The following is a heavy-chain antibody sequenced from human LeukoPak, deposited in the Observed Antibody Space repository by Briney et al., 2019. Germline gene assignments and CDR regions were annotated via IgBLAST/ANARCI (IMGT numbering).Heavy chain of an antibody. D-gene: IGHD2-2*02. V-gene: IGHV1-69*01. Sequence: SVKVSCKASGGTFSSYAISWVRQAPGQGHEWMGGIIPIFGTANYAQKFQGRVTITADESTSTAYMELSSLRSEDTAVYYCARGAPDYCSSTSCYMGRFDYWGQGTLVTVSS. CDR3: ARGAPDYCSSTSCYMGRFDY. CDR2: IIPIFGTA. J-gene: IGHJ4*02. CDR1: GGTFSSYA.